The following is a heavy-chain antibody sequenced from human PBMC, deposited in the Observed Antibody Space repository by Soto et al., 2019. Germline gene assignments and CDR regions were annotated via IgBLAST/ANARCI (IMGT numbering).Heavy chain of an antibody. CDR2: ISGYNGKT. D-gene: IGHD3-16*01. CDR3: AREGDRPYYYYGMDV. V-gene: IGHV1-18*01. CDR1: GYSFTRYG. Sequence: QVQLVQSGNEVKKPGASVNVSCKASGYSFTRYGISWVRQAPGQGLEWMGWISGYNGKTKYAQKLQGRGSLTPDTSTRTAYMELRSLGSDDTAVYYCAREGDRPYYYYGMDVWGQGTTVTVSS. J-gene: IGHJ6*02.